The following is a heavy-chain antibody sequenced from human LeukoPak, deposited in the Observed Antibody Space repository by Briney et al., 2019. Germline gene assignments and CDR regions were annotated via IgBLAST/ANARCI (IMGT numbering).Heavy chain of an antibody. CDR3: AKGPYYYGSGSCDY. CDR2: INLNSGNT. V-gene: IGHV1-8*03. J-gene: IGHJ4*02. Sequence: GASVKVSCTASGYTFTRYDINWVRQATGQGLEWMGWINLNSGNTGYAQKFQGRVTITRDTSIRTAYMEVSSLRSEDTAVYYCAKGPYYYGSGSCDYWGQGTLVTVSS. CDR1: GYTFTRYD. D-gene: IGHD3-10*01.